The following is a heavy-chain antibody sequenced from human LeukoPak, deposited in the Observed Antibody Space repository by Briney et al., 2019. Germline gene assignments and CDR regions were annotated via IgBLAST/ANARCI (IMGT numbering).Heavy chain of an antibody. J-gene: IGHJ4*02. D-gene: IGHD6-19*01. CDR1: GFTFSSYG. Sequence: GRSLRLSCAASGFTFSSYGMHWVRQAPGKGLEWVAVIWYDGSNKYYAGSVKGRFTISRDNSKNTLYLQMNSLRAEDTAVYYCAKDLDGSGWPLDYWGQGTLVTVSS. CDR2: IWYDGSNK. V-gene: IGHV3-33*06. CDR3: AKDLDGSGWPLDY.